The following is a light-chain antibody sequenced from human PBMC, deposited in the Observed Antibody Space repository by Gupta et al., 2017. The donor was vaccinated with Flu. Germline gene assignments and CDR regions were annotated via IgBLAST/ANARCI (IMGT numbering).Light chain of an antibody. CDR2: KAS. Sequence: DIQLTQSPSTLSASVGDRVTIPCRASQTIDSWLAWYQKKPGRAPKSLIYKASSLETGVPSRFSGSGSGTEFSLTISSLQPDDFATYYCQQYRSSPWTFGQGTKVEIK. V-gene: IGKV1-5*03. CDR3: QQYRSSPWT. CDR1: QTIDSW. J-gene: IGKJ1*01.